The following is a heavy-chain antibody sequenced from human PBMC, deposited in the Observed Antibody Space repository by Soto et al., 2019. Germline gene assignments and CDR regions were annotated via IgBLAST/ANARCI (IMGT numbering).Heavy chain of an antibody. J-gene: IGHJ4*02. D-gene: IGHD4-4*01. Sequence: GGSLRLSCSASGFAFSSYSMNWVRQAPGKGLEWVSSISGSGNYTHYADFLRGRFTISRDNAKTSLYLQMNSLRAEDTAVYYCAREGINNYNEYYFDSWGQGTVVTVSS. V-gene: IGHV3-21*01. CDR3: AREGINNYNEYYFDS. CDR1: GFAFSSYS. CDR2: ISGSGNYT.